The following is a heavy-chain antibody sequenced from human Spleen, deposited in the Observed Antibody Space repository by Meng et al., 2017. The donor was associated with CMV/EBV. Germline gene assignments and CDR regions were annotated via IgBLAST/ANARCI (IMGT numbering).Heavy chain of an antibody. V-gene: IGHV1-18*01. Sequence: ASVKVSCKASGYTFIRYGMSWVRQAPGQGLEWMGWISLDSGNTDVAQKLQGRVALTADRSTSTVYMELRSLRSDDTAVYYCARDGSGDWWDLQPFDHWGQGTLVTVSS. CDR3: ARDGSGDWWDLQPFDH. J-gene: IGHJ4*02. D-gene: IGHD2-21*01. CDR1: GYTFIRYG. CDR2: ISLDSGNT.